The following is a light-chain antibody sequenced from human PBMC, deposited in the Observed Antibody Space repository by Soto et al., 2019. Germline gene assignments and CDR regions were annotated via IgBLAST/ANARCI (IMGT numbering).Light chain of an antibody. CDR1: QSVSGN. J-gene: IGKJ4*01. CDR3: QQYNNWLPLT. Sequence: EIVMTQSPATLSVSPGERATISCRASQSVSGNLAWYQQKPGRAPRLLIYGASTRATGIPARFSGSGSGTEFTLTISSLQSEDFAVYYCQQYNNWLPLTFGGGTRVEIK. CDR2: GAS. V-gene: IGKV3-15*01.